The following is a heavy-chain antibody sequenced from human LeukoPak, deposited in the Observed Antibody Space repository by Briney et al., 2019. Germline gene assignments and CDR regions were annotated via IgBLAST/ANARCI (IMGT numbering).Heavy chain of an antibody. CDR3: ARAQTIVVVVAAYKSGFDY. CDR2: INHSGST. J-gene: IGHJ4*02. Sequence: SETLSLTCTVSGGSISSSDYYWGWIRQPPGKGLEWIGEINHSGSTNYNPSLKSRVTISVDTSKNQFSLKLSSVTAADTAVYYCARAQTIVVVVAAYKSGFDYWGQGTLVTVSS. V-gene: IGHV4-39*07. CDR1: GGSISSSDYY. D-gene: IGHD2-15*01.